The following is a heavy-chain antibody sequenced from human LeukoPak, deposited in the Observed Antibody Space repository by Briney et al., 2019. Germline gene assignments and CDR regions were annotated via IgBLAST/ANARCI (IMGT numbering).Heavy chain of an antibody. J-gene: IGHJ4*02. D-gene: IGHD4-23*01. V-gene: IGHV5-51*01. CDR1: EYSFTNYW. CDR3: ARRGSTGGYFEY. Sequence: AGESLKISCKGSEYSFTNYWIGWVRQMPGKGLEWMGIIYPGDSDTRYSPSFQGQVTISADKSISTAYLQWTSLKASDTAIYYCARRGSTGGYFEYWGQGTLVTVFS. CDR2: IYPGDSDT.